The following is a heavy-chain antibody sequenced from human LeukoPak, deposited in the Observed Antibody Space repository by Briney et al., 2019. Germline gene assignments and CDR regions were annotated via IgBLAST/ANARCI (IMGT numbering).Heavy chain of an antibody. CDR3: ARYSSHIFFDY. V-gene: IGHV4-59*08. CDR2: IYYSGSI. CDR1: GGSISSYY. Sequence: SETLSLTCTVSGGSISSYYWSWIRQPPGKGLEWIGYIYYSGSINYNPSLKSRVTISVDTSKNQFSLKLSSVTAADTAVYYCARYSSHIFFDYWGQGTLVTVSS. D-gene: IGHD6-13*01. J-gene: IGHJ4*02.